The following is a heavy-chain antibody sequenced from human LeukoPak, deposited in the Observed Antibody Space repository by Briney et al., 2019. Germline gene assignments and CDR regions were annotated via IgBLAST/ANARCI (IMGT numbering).Heavy chain of an antibody. V-gene: IGHV3-23*01. CDR2: VSDRGDST. J-gene: IGHJ6*02. D-gene: IGHD3-16*01. Sequence: AGGSLRLSCAASGFTFGSYAMSWVRQAPGKGLEWVSSVSDRGDSTYYTDSVKGRFTISRDNAKNSLYLQMSNLRAEDTAVYFCARGGGLDVWGQGATVTVSS. CDR1: GFTFGSYA. CDR3: ARGGGLDV.